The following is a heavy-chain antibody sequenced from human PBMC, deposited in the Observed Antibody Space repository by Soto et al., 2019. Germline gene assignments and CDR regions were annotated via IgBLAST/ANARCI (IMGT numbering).Heavy chain of an antibody. CDR3: ARDRMIYDFWSGYALADYYYGMDV. D-gene: IGHD3-3*01. J-gene: IGHJ6*02. Sequence: ASVKVSCKASGYTFTSYVISWVRQAPGQGLEWMGWISAYNGNTNYAQKLQGRVTMTTDTSTSTAYMELRSLRSDDTAVYYCARDRMIYDFWSGYALADYYYGMDVWGQGTTVTVSS. V-gene: IGHV1-18*01. CDR1: GYTFTSYV. CDR2: ISAYNGNT.